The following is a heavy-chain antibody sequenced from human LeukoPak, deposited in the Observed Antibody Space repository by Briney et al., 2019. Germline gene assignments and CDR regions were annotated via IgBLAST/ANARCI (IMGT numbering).Heavy chain of an antibody. Sequence: EGSLRLSCAASGFTFNTFNMNWVRQAPGKGLEWVSSITSGGDYIYYADSVKGRFTTSRDNAKNSLSLQLNSLRVEDTAVYYCARGHYDVLAASYKWTPDYWGQGTLVTVSS. CDR1: GFTFNTFN. J-gene: IGHJ4*02. V-gene: IGHV3-21*01. CDR3: ARGHYDVLAASYKWTPDY. D-gene: IGHD3-9*01. CDR2: ITSGGDYI.